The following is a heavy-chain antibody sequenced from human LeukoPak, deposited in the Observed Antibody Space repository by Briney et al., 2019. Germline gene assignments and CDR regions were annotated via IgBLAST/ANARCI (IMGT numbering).Heavy chain of an antibody. CDR1: GFTFSSYA. J-gene: IGHJ4*02. CDR2: ISDSGGST. CDR3: AKALSARPVTYVDY. V-gene: IGHV3-23*01. D-gene: IGHD5-18*01. Sequence: GGSLRLSCAASGFTFSSYALSWVRQAPGKGLEWVSAISDSGGSTYYADSVKGRFTISRDNSKNTLYLQMNSLRAEDTAVYYCAKALSARPVTYVDYWGQGTLVTVSS.